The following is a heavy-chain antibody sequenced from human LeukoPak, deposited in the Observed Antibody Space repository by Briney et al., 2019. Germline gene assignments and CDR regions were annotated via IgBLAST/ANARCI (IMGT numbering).Heavy chain of an antibody. D-gene: IGHD3-3*01. Sequence: GGSLRLSCAASGFDFSSNWMHWDRHAPGQGLVWVSRIKGDGISTNYADSVKGRFTISRDIAKNTLYLQMNSLRAEDTGVYYCAKDHYWSIDYWGRGTLVTVSS. CDR2: IKGDGIST. CDR1: GFDFSSNW. J-gene: IGHJ4*02. CDR3: AKDHYWSIDY. V-gene: IGHV3-74*01.